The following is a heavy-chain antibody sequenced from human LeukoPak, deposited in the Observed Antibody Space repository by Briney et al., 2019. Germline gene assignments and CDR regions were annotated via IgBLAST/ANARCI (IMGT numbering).Heavy chain of an antibody. J-gene: IGHJ3*02. V-gene: IGHV4-59*01. D-gene: IGHD6-13*01. CDR3: ARYSSSTRRAFDI. CDR2: IYYSGST. CDR1: GVSISSYY. Sequence: SETLSLTCIGSGVSISSYYWSWIRQPPGKGLEWIGYIYYSGSTNYNPSLKSRVTISVDTSKNQFSLKLSSVTAADTAVYYCARYSSSTRRAFDIWGQGTMVTVSS.